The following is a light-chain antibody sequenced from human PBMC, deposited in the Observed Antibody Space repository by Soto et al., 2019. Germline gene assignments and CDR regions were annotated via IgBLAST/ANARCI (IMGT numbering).Light chain of an antibody. V-gene: IGLV2-14*01. J-gene: IGLJ2*01. CDR2: DVS. CDR1: SSDVGGYNY. Sequence: QSALTQPASVSGSPGQSITISCTGTSSDVGGYNYVSWYQQHPGKAPKLMIYDVSNRPSGVSNRCSGSKSGNTASLTISGRQAEDEADYYCSSYTSSSTLVFGGGTKRTVL. CDR3: SSYTSSSTLV.